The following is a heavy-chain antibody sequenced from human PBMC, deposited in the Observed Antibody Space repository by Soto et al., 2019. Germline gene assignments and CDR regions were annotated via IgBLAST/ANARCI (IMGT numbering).Heavy chain of an antibody. D-gene: IGHD2-2*01. CDR1: GFTFSSYS. V-gene: IGHV3-21*06. Sequence: GGSLRLSCAASGFTFSSYSMDWVRQAPGKGLEWVSSISSGGVYMFYSDSVKGRFTISRDNAKNLLFLQMNSLRAEDTAVYYCERDSIQGYFDYWGQGTLVTVYS. CDR3: ERDSIQGYFDY. CDR2: ISSGGVYM. J-gene: IGHJ4*02.